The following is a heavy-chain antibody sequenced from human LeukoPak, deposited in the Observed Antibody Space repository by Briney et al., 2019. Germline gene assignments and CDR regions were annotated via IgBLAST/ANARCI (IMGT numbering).Heavy chain of an antibody. CDR3: AKDGGLWVSAHWGDS. V-gene: IGHV3-33*06. J-gene: IGHJ4*02. CDR1: GFTFSSYW. CDR2: IWYDGSNK. Sequence: GGSLRLSCAASGFTFSSYWMNWARQAPGKGLEWVAVIWYDGSNKYYADSVKGRFTVSRDNSKNTLFLQMNSLRAEDTAVYYCAKDGGLWVSAHWGDSWGRGTLVTVSS. D-gene: IGHD7-27*01.